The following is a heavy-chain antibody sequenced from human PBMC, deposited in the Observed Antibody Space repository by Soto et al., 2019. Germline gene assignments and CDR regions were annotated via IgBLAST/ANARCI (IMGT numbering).Heavy chain of an antibody. D-gene: IGHD1-26*01. CDR3: TRVDSGTYYEAFDY. CDR1: RGAINSYC. CDR2: VYYSGST. J-gene: IGHJ4*02. Sequence: EILSLTSTSSRGAINSYCWSCIRQPAGKGLEWIGYVYYSGSTNYNPSLKSRVTISIDTSKNQSSLKLSSVTAADTAVYYCTRVDSGTYYEAFDYWGQGTLVTVSS. V-gene: IGHV4-59*01.